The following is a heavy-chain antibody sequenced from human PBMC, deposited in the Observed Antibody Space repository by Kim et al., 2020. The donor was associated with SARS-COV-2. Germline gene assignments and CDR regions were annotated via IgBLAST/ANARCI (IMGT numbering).Heavy chain of an antibody. CDR3: ARGIAVAGTNQYFDY. J-gene: IGHJ4*02. Sequence: QKFQGRVTMTRDTSISTAYMELSRLRSDDTAVYYCARGIAVAGTNQYFDYWGQGTLVTVSS. D-gene: IGHD6-19*01. V-gene: IGHV1-2*02.